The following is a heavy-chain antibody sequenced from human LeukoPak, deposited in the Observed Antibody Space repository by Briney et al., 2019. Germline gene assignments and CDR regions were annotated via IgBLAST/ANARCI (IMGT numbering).Heavy chain of an antibody. CDR1: GYTLTELS. D-gene: IGHD6-13*01. J-gene: IGHJ4*02. CDR2: FDPEDGET. Sequence: ASVTVSCKVSGYTLTELSMHWVRQAPGKGLEWMGGFDPEDGETIYAQKFQGRVTITADKSTSTAYMELSSLRSEDTAVYYCARSSIIAAAGPYYFDYWGQGTLVTVSS. V-gene: IGHV1-24*01. CDR3: ARSSIIAAAGPYYFDY.